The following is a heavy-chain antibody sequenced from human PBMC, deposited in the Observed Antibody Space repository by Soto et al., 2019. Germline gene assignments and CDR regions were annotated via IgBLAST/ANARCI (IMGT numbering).Heavy chain of an antibody. D-gene: IGHD2-2*01. CDR3: ARGGSYCSSTSCHYWFDP. J-gene: IGHJ5*02. V-gene: IGHV4-30-4*01. CDR2: IYYSGST. CDR1: GGSISSGDYC. Sequence: PSETLSLTCTVSGGSISSGDYCWSWIRQPPGKGLEWIGYIYYSGSTYYNPSLKSRVTISVDTSKNQFSLKLSSVTAADTAVYYCARGGSYCSSTSCHYWFDPWGQGTLVTVSS.